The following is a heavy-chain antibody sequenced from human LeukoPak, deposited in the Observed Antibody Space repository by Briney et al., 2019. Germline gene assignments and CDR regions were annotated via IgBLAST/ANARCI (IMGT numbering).Heavy chain of an antibody. V-gene: IGHV3-74*01. CDR3: ARDGTAAQFDY. CDR1: GFTFSSYW. CDR2: INTDGSTT. J-gene: IGHJ4*02. Sequence: GGSLGLSCAASGFTFSSYWMHWVRQAPGKGLVWASRINTDGSTTNYADSVKGRFTISRDNAKNMLYMQMNSLRAEDTAVYYCARDGTAAQFDYWGQGTLVSVSS. D-gene: IGHD6-13*01.